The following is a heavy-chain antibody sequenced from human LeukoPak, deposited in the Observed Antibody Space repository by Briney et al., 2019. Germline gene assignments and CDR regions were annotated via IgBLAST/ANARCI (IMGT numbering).Heavy chain of an antibody. CDR3: ARDEFQLRFLEWLPYYYYYMDV. V-gene: IGHV3-7*01. Sequence: PGGSLRLSCAASGFTFSSYWMSWVRQAPGKGLEWVANIKQEGSEKYYVDSVKGRFTISRDNAKDSLYLQMNSLRAEDTAVYYCARDEFQLRFLEWLPYYYYYMDVWGKGTTVTVSS. CDR2: IKQEGSEK. CDR1: GFTFSSYW. J-gene: IGHJ6*03. D-gene: IGHD3-3*01.